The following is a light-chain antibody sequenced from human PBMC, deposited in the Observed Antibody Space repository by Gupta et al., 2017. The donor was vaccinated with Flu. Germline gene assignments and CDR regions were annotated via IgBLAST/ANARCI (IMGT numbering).Light chain of an antibody. CDR3: GTWDSSLSDVV. Sequence: QSVLTQPPSVSAAPGQKVTISCSGSSSNLGNNYVSWYQQLPGTAPKLLIYENNKRPSGIPDRVSGSKSGTSATLGITGLQTGDEADYYCGTWDSSLSDVVFGGGTKLTVL. J-gene: IGLJ2*01. V-gene: IGLV1-51*02. CDR1: SSNLGNNY. CDR2: ENN.